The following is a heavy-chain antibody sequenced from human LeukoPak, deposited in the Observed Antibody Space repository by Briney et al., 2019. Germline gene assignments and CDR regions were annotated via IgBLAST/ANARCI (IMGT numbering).Heavy chain of an antibody. CDR2: IYYSGST. CDR3: ARDRSLYGGNSGLDV. CDR1: GGSISSGDYY. Sequence: SQTLSLTCTVSGGSISSGDYYWSWIRQPPGKGLEWIGYIYYSGSTYYNPSLKSRVTISVDTSKNQFSLKLSSVTAADTAVYYCARDRSLYGGNSGLDVWGKGTTVTVSS. D-gene: IGHD4-23*01. J-gene: IGHJ6*04. V-gene: IGHV4-30-4*08.